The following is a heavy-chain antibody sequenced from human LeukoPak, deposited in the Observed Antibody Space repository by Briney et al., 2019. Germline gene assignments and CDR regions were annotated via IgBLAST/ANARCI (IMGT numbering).Heavy chain of an antibody. CDR3: ASGWFGELPTY. V-gene: IGHV4-59*08. CDR1: GGSISSYY. D-gene: IGHD3-10*01. J-gene: IGHJ4*02. Sequence: SETLSLTCTVSGGSISSYYRSWIRQPPGKGLEWIGYIYYSGSTNYNPSLKSRVTISVDTSKNQFSLKLSSVTAADTAVYYCASGWFGELPTYWGQGTLVTVSS. CDR2: IYYSGST.